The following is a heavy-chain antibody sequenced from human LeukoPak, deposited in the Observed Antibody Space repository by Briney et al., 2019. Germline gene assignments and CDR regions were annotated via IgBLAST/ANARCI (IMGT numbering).Heavy chain of an antibody. CDR2: IVGSGDIT. V-gene: IGHV3-23*01. Sequence: GRSLRLSCAASGFTFSTYAMHWVRQAPGKGLEWVSRIVGSGDITYYEDSVKGRFTISRDNSKNTVHLQMNSLRAEDTAVYYCAKMSGDCSSTTCSSFDYWGQGTLVTVSS. D-gene: IGHD2-2*01. J-gene: IGHJ4*02. CDR3: AKMSGDCSSTTCSSFDY. CDR1: GFTFSTYA.